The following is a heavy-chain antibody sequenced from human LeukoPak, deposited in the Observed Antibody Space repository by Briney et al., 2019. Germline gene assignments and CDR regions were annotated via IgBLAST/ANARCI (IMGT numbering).Heavy chain of an antibody. CDR2: IIPIFGTA. CDR3: AALVVPAAPGGYYYYYMDV. V-gene: IGHV1-69*13. J-gene: IGHJ6*03. Sequence: SVKVSCKASGGTFSSYAISRVRQAPGQGLEWMGGIIPIFGTANYAQKFQGRVTITADESTSTAYMELSSLRSEDTAVYYCAALVVPAAPGGYYYYYMDVWGKGTTVTISS. CDR1: GGTFSSYA. D-gene: IGHD2-2*01.